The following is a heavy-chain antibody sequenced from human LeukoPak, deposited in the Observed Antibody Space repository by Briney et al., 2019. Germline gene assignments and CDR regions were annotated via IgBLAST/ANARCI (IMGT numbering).Heavy chain of an antibody. J-gene: IGHJ6*02. Sequence: ASVKVSCKASGYTFTGYYMHRVRQAPGQGLEWMGWINPNSGGTNYAQKFQSRVTMTRDTSISTAYMELSRLRSDDTAVYYCARDRKAPNYYYGMDVWGQGTTVTVSS. CDR1: GYTFTGYY. V-gene: IGHV1-2*02. CDR3: ARDRKAPNYYYGMDV. CDR2: INPNSGGT.